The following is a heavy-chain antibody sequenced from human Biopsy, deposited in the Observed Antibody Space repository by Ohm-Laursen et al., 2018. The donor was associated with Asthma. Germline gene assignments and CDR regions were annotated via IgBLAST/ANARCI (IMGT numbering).Heavy chain of an antibody. D-gene: IGHD2-15*01. CDR2: IDLDDDK. J-gene: IGHJ4*01. Sequence: PTQTLTLTCSLSGFSISTTKMRVSWLRQPPGRALERLARIDLDDDKFYTTSMKTRLTISKDTSKNQVVLTMTDMDPADTATYYCARVSVYCFSSNCFFDYWGQGTLVTVSS. V-gene: IGHV2-70*04. CDR3: ARVSVYCFSSNCFFDY. CDR1: GFSISTTKMR.